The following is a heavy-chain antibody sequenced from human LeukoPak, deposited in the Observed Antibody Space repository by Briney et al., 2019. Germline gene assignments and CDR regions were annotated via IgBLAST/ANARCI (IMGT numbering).Heavy chain of an antibody. J-gene: IGHJ6*03. CDR2: MNPNSGNT. D-gene: IGHD3-16*01. CDR1: GYTFTSYD. Sequence: ASVKVSCKASGYTFTSYDINWVRQATGQGLEWVGWMNPNSGNTGYAQKFQGRVTITRNTSISTAYMELSSLRSEDTAVYYCARARFNFYVESNYYMDVWGKGTTVTVSS. V-gene: IGHV1-8*01. CDR3: ARARFNFYVESNYYMDV.